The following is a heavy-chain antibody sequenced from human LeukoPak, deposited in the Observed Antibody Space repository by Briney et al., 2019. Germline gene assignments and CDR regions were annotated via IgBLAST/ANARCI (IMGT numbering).Heavy chain of an antibody. CDR1: GFTVSSNY. D-gene: IGHD2-2*01. CDR3: AKQRSEVPVAASNY. Sequence: GGSLRLSCAASGFTVSSNYMSWVRQAPGKGLEWVSGISGSGDSTYYVDSVKGRFTISRDNSKSTLYLHMNSLRAEDTAIYYCAKQRSEVPVAASNYWGQGTLVTVSS. V-gene: IGHV3-23*01. CDR2: ISGSGDST. J-gene: IGHJ4*02.